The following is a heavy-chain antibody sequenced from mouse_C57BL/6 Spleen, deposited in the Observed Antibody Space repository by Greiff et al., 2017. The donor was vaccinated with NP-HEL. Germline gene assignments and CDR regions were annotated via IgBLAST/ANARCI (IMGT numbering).Heavy chain of an antibody. D-gene: IGHD1-1*01. V-gene: IGHV1-80*01. CDR1: GYAFSSYW. J-gene: IGHJ4*01. CDR2: IYPGDGDT. Sequence: LMESGASVKISCKASGYAFSSYWMNWVKQRPGKGLEWIGQIYPGDGDTNYNGKFKGKATLTADKSSSTAYMQLSSLTSEDSAVYFCAREATTVVATYAMDYWGQGTSVTVSS. CDR3: AREATTVVATYAMDY.